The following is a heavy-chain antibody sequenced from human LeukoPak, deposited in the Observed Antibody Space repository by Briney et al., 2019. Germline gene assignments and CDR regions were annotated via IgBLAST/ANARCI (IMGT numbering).Heavy chain of an antibody. CDR1: GYSISSGYY. D-gene: IGHD1-26*01. J-gene: IGHJ4*02. V-gene: IGHV4-38-2*02. Sequence: SETLSLTCTVSGYSISSGYYWGWIRQPPGKGLEWIGSIYHSGSTYYNPSLKSRVTISVDTSENQFSLKLSSVTAADTAVYYCALGAPNFDYWGQGTLVTVSS. CDR3: ALGAPNFDY. CDR2: IYHSGST.